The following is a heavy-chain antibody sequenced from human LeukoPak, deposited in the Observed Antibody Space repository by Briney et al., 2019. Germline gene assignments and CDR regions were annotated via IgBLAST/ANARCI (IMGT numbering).Heavy chain of an antibody. D-gene: IGHD3-9*01. CDR1: GFTFSNYW. Sequence: GGSLRLSCAASGFTFSNYWMSWVRQAPGKGLEWVANIKHDGGDKHYVDSVKGRFTIARDSAKNSLNLQMNSLRAEDTAVYYCARGGNYDILTGYIFDYWGQGTLVTVSS. V-gene: IGHV3-7*03. J-gene: IGHJ4*02. CDR3: ARGGNYDILTGYIFDY. CDR2: IKHDGGDK.